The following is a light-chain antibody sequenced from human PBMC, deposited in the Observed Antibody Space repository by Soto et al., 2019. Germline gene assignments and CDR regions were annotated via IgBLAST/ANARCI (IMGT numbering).Light chain of an antibody. CDR2: DAS. V-gene: IGKV1-5*01. Sequence: IRMSQSASTLSASVGDRVTITCRASQSISSWLAWYQQKPGKAPKLLIYDASSLESGVPSRFSGSGSGTEFTLTISSLQPDDFATYYCQQYNSYSTWTFGQRTKVDIK. CDR3: QQYNSYSTWT. CDR1: QSISSW. J-gene: IGKJ1*01.